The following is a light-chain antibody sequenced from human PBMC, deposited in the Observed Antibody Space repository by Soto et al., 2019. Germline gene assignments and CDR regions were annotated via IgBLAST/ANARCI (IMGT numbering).Light chain of an antibody. CDR2: DTS. CDR1: QSVSSY. Sequence: EIVLTQSPATLSLSPGERATLSCRASQSVSSYLAWYQQKPGQAPRLLIYDTSNRATGIPARFSGSGSGTDFTLTISSLEPEDFAVYYCHQRSNWPRTFGQGTNLEIK. J-gene: IGKJ2*01. V-gene: IGKV3-11*01. CDR3: HQRSNWPRT.